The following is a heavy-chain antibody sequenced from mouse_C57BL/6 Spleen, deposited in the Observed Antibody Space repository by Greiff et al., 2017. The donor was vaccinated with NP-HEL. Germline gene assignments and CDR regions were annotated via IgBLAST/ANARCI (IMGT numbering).Heavy chain of an antibody. Sequence: EVKLQESGGGLVKPGGSLKLSCAASGFTFSDYGMHWVRQAPEKGLEWVAYISSGSSTIYYADTVKGRFTISRDHAKNTLFLQMTSLRSEETAMYYCARRAGTRAMDYWGQGTSVTVSS. V-gene: IGHV5-17*01. D-gene: IGHD4-1*01. CDR3: ARRAGTRAMDY. CDR1: GFTFSDYG. CDR2: ISSGSSTI. J-gene: IGHJ4*01.